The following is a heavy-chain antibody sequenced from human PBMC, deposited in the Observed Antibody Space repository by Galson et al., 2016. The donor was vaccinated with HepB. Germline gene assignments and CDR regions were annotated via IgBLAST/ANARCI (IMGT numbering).Heavy chain of an antibody. CDR1: GFSFSDHG. D-gene: IGHD2-15*01. Sequence: SLRLSCAASGFSFSDHGMHWVRQAPGKGLQWVAVIWYDGSLKYYGDSVKGRFTISRDNSKNTVYLQMNSLRADDTAVYYCVRDCCSGHYDRWGQGTLVTVSS. CDR3: VRDCCSGHYDR. J-gene: IGHJ5*02. V-gene: IGHV3-33*01. CDR2: IWYDGSLK.